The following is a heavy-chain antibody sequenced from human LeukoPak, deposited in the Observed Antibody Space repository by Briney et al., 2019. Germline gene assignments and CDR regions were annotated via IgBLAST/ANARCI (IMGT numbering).Heavy chain of an antibody. CDR2: INSVGSST. J-gene: IGHJ4*02. Sequence: QSGGSLRLSCAASGFTLGSYWMRWVRQAPGKGLVWVSRINSVGSSTSYADSVKGRFTITRDNAKNTLSLQMNSLRAEATAVSYCARESGSDLTYFDGWGQGTLVTVSS. CDR3: ARESGSDLTYFDG. V-gene: IGHV3-74*01. D-gene: IGHD1-26*01. CDR1: GFTLGSYW.